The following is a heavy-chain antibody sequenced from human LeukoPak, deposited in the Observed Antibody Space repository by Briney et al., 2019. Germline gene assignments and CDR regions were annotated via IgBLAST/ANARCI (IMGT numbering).Heavy chain of an antibody. D-gene: IGHD3-3*01. V-gene: IGHV1-46*01. CDR3: ARGAYYDFWSGYSIDYYGMDV. J-gene: IGHJ6*02. CDR1: GYTFTSYN. Sequence: GASVKVSCKGSGYTFTSYNMHWVRQAPGQGLEWMGIINPGGGSTSYAQKFQGRVTMTRDTSTSTVYMELSSLRSEDTAVYYCARGAYYDFWSGYSIDYYGMDVWGQGTTVTVSS. CDR2: INPGGGST.